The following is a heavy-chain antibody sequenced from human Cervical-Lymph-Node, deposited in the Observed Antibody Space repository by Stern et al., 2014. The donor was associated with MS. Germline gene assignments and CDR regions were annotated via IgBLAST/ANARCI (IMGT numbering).Heavy chain of an antibody. J-gene: IGHJ5*02. CDR1: GYTFSSYF. V-gene: IGHV1-46*03. Sequence: VQLLESGAEVREPGASVKISCKASGYTFSSYFRHWVRQAPGQGLEWMGVINPSGDYTNYAQKFQGRVTMTRDTSTSTVYMELSSLRSEDTAVYYCARVGSSYQFDPWGQGTLVTVSS. D-gene: IGHD2-2*01. CDR2: INPSGDYT. CDR3: ARVGSSYQFDP.